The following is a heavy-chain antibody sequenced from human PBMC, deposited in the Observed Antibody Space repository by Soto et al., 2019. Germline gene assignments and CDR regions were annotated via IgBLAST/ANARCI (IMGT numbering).Heavy chain of an antibody. CDR1: GFTFSSFA. V-gene: IGHV3-23*01. Sequence: GGSLRLSCSASGFTFSSFALSWVRQAPGMGLEWVSAISGSGDGTDYADSVKGRFTISRDNSKNTLYLQMNSLRAEDTAVYYCAGPGYSSQDYWGQGALVTVSS. CDR3: AGPGYSSQDY. J-gene: IGHJ4*02. D-gene: IGHD5-18*01. CDR2: ISGSGDGT.